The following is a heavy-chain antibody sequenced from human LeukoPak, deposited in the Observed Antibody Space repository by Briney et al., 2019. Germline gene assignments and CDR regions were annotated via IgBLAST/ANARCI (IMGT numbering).Heavy chain of an antibody. D-gene: IGHD1-26*01. Sequence: PGGSLRLSCAASGFTFSSYSMNWVRQAPGKGLEWVSSISSSSSYIYYADSVKGRFTISRDNAKNSLYLQMNSLRAEDTAVYYCARGDSGSYSGSFDYWGQGTLVTVSS. J-gene: IGHJ4*02. CDR1: GFTFSSYS. CDR3: ARGDSGSYSGSFDY. CDR2: ISSSSSYI. V-gene: IGHV3-21*01.